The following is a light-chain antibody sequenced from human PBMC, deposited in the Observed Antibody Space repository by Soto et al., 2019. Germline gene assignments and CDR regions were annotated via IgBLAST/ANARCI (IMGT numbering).Light chain of an antibody. CDR2: AAS. CDR1: QGISSF. Sequence: IQLTQSPSSLSASVVDSVTITYRASQGISSFLAWYQQKPGKAPKLLIYAASTLQSGVPSRFSGSGSGTEFTLTISSLQPDDFATYYCQQYHRASITFGQGTRLEIK. J-gene: IGKJ5*01. CDR3: QQYHRASIT. V-gene: IGKV1-9*01.